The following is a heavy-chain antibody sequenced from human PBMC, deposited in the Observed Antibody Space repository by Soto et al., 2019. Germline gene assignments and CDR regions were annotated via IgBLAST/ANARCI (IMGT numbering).Heavy chain of an antibody. J-gene: IGHJ6*02. CDR3: AKGVKVPAAIRYYYYGLDV. V-gene: IGHV3-23*04. D-gene: IGHD2-2*01. CDR2: LTGSGATT. CDR1: GFTFSSYS. Sequence: EVQLVESGGGLVQPGGSLRLSCAASGFTFSSYSMNWVRQAPGKGLEWVSALTGSGATTYYADSVKGRFTISRDNSKNTLYLQMSSLRAEDTAIYYCAKGVKVPAAIRYYYYGLDVWGHGTTVTVSS.